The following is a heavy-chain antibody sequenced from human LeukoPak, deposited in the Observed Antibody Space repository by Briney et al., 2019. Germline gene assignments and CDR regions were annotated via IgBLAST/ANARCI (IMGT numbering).Heavy chain of an antibody. CDR1: GFTFSSYS. Sequence: GGSLRLSCAASGFTFSSYSMNWVRQAPGKGLEWVSSISSSSSYIYYADSVKGRFTISRDNAKNSLYLQMNSLRAEDTAVYYCAREFSEGYCSGGSRYSHYYGMDVWGQGTTVTVSS. CDR2: ISSSSSYI. J-gene: IGHJ6*02. V-gene: IGHV3-21*01. D-gene: IGHD2-15*01. CDR3: AREFSEGYCSGGSRYSHYYGMDV.